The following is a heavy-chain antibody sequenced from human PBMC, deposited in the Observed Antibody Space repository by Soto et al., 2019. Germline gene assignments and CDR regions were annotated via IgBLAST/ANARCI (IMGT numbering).Heavy chain of an antibody. V-gene: IGHV3-23*01. J-gene: IGHJ4*02. CDR3: ASSPPTDYGDYFDS. CDR2: ISASGGST. Sequence: EVQLLESGGGWVQPGGSLRLSCAASGFPFSSYAMTWVRQAPGKVLEWVSGISASGGSTFYADFVKGRVTISRDNSKKMVYLQMGSLRAEDTAVYYCASSPPTDYGDYFDSWGQGTLVTVSS. CDR1: GFPFSSYA. D-gene: IGHD4-17*01.